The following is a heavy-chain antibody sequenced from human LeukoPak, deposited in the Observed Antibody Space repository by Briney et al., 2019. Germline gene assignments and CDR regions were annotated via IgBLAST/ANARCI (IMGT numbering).Heavy chain of an antibody. J-gene: IGHJ4*02. V-gene: IGHV5-51*01. Sequence: GESLKISCKGSGYSFTSYWIGCVRQMPGKGLEWMGIIYPGDSDTRYSPSFQGQVTISADKSISTAYLQRSSLKASDTAMYYCARLGIYYDSSGSDPFDYWGQGTLVTVSS. CDR3: ARLGIYYDSSGSDPFDY. CDR1: GYSFTSYW. D-gene: IGHD3-22*01. CDR2: IYPGDSDT.